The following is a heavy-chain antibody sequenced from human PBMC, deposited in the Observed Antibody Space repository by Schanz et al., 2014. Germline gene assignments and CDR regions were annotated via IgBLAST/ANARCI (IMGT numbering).Heavy chain of an antibody. J-gene: IGHJ4*02. CDR3: ATCSGGTCHAKPVLDN. CDR1: GGTFVTFF. D-gene: IGHD2-15*01. Sequence: QVHLVQSGAEVKEPGSSVKVSCKPSGGTFVTFFFTWVRQAPGQGPQWMGRISPLLGVANYAQEFQGRLTITADTSTSTDYMELSSLRSEDTPVYYCATCSGGTCHAKPVLDNWGQGTLVTVSS. CDR2: ISPLLGVA. V-gene: IGHV1-69*04.